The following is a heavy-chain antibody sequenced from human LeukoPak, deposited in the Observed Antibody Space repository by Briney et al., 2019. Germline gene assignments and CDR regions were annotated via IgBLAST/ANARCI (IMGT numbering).Heavy chain of an antibody. D-gene: IGHD3-22*01. V-gene: IGHV3-30*02. CDR1: GFTFSSYG. CDR3: AKVAGNYYDSSGYSTPFDY. CDR2: IRYDGSNK. J-gene: IGHJ4*02. Sequence: GGSLRLSCAASGFTFSSYGMHWVRQAPGKGLEWVAFIRYDGSNKYYADSVKGRFTISRDNSKNTLYLQMNSLRAEDTAVYYCAKVAGNYYDSSGYSTPFDYWGQGTLVTVSS.